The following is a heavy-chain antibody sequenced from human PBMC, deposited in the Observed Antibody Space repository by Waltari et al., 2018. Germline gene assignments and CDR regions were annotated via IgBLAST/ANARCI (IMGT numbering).Heavy chain of an antibody. Sequence: EVQLVYSGGGSVQPGGSLHLSCSASGFSFRSNWRTWVRQAPGKGLVWVSRINGDGSSTRYADSVKGRFTISRDNAKNTLYLQMNSLRAEDTAVYYCAREASNDGFDIWGQGTMVTVSS. CDR3: AREASNDGFDI. J-gene: IGHJ3*02. CDR2: INGDGSST. CDR1: GFSFRSNW. V-gene: IGHV3-74*01.